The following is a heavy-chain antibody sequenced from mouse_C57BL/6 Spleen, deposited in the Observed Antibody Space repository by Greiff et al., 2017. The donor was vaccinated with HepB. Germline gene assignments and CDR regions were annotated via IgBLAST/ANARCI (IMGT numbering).Heavy chain of an antibody. Sequence: EVMLVESGGDLVKPGGSLKLSCAASGFTFSSYGMSWVRQTPDKRLEWVATISSGGSYTYYPDSVKGRFTISRDNAKNTLYLQMSSLKSEDTAMYYCARGPGDYAMDYWGQGTSVTVSS. V-gene: IGHV5-6*02. CDR1: GFTFSSYG. J-gene: IGHJ4*01. CDR3: ARGPGDYAMDY. CDR2: ISSGGSYT.